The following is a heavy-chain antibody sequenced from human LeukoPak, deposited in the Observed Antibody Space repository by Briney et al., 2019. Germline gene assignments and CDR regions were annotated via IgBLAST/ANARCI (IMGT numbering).Heavy chain of an antibody. J-gene: IGHJ6*03. CDR2: ISGSGGST. CDR3: ARATMETIDCSSTSCPSGLYYYYYMDV. CDR1: GFTFSNYG. D-gene: IGHD2-2*01. V-gene: IGHV3-20*04. Sequence: GGTLRLSCAASGFTFSNYGMSWVRQAPGKGLEWVSAISGSGGSTGYADSVKGRFTISRDNAKNSLYLQMNSLRAEDTAVYYCARATMETIDCSSTSCPSGLYYYYYMDVWGKGTTVTVSS.